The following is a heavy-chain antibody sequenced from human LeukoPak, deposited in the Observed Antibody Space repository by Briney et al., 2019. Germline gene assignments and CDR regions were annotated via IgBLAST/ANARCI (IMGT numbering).Heavy chain of an antibody. V-gene: IGHV4-4*02. J-gene: IGHJ1*01. CDR2: IYHSGTT. CDR1: GGSISSSNW. D-gene: IGHD4-17*01. Sequence: SETLSLTCAVSGGSISSSNWWSWVRQPPGKGLEWIGEIYHSGTTKYNPSLKSRVTISVDKSKNHFSLKLSSVTAADTAVYYCARRTYGDSQGFEHWGQGTLVTVSS. CDR3: ARRTYGDSQGFEH.